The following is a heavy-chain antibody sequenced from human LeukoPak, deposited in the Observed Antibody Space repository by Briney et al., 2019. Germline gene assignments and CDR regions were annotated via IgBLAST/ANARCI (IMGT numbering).Heavy chain of an antibody. CDR2: IYYSGST. J-gene: IGHJ6*02. V-gene: IGHV4-30-4*01. Sequence: PSETLSLTCTVSGGSISSGDYYWSWIRQPPGKGLEWIGYIYYSGSTYYNPSLKSRVTISVDTSKNQFSLKLSSVTAADTAVYYCARAPGSLWFGELMNGMDVWGQGTRSPSP. CDR1: GGSISSGDYY. D-gene: IGHD3-10*01. CDR3: ARAPGSLWFGELMNGMDV.